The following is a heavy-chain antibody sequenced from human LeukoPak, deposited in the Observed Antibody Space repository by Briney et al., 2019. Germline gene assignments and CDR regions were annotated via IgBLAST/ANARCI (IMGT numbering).Heavy chain of an antibody. CDR3: ARGAYSFGPDDY. CDR1: GFTFSTYT. V-gene: IGHV3-21*01. CDR2: ISGSGSSI. D-gene: IGHD3/OR15-3a*01. Sequence: GGSLRLSCAASGFTFSTYTMNWVRQAPGKGPEWVSAISGSGSSIYYADSVKGRFAISRDNVKNSLFLQMNSLRAEDTAVYYCARGAYSFGPDDYWGQGTLVTVSS. J-gene: IGHJ4*02.